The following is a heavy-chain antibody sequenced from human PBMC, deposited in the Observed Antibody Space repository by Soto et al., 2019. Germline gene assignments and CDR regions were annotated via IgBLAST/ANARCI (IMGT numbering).Heavy chain of an antibody. D-gene: IGHD3-10*01. V-gene: IGHV4-30-4*01. CDR3: ARGPSGDKVHY. J-gene: IGHJ4*02. Sequence: QVQLQESGPGLVKPSQTLSLTCTVSGGSITSDYSCWSWIRQPTGEGLEWIGHIFDSGTTYTNPSRRSQVAISLDTSKNHFSLTLSSVTAADTAVYYCARGPSGDKVHYWGQGALVTVSS. CDR1: GGSITSDYSC. CDR2: IFDSGTT.